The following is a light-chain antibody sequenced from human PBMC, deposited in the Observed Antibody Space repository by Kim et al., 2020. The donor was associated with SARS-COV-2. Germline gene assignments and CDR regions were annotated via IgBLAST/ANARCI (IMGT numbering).Light chain of an antibody. CDR2: DVT. V-gene: IGLV2-14*03. CDR1: SSDVGAYTY. CDR3: ASYTTRSTWV. J-gene: IGLJ3*02. Sequence: GRSIPFSCTGTSSDVGAYTYVSWYQQHPNKAPKLMIYDVTKRPSGVSNRFSGSKSGNTASLTISGLQAEDEADYYCASYTTRSTWVFGGGTQLTVL.